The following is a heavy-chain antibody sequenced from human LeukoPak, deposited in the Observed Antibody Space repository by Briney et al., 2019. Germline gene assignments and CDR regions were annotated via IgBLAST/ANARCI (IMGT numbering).Heavy chain of an antibody. V-gene: IGHV4-39*01. Sequence: SETLSLTCTVSGGALSSSSSYWGWIRQPPGKGLEWIGSIYYSGSTYYKPSLKSRATISVDTSKNHFSLRLSSVTAADTAVYFCARQTYSANDSPYYFDNWGQGTLVTVSS. D-gene: IGHD5-12*01. CDR2: IYYSGST. J-gene: IGHJ4*02. CDR1: GGALSSSSSY. CDR3: ARQTYSANDSPYYFDN.